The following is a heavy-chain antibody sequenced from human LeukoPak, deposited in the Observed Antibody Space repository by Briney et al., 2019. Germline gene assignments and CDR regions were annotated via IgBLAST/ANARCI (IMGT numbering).Heavy chain of an antibody. CDR1: GYTFTSYG. D-gene: IGHD3-22*01. J-gene: IGHJ4*02. CDR3: ARDHDSSGPAGDFDY. V-gene: IGHV1-18*01. CDR2: ISTYSGNT. Sequence: ASVKVSCKASGYTFTSYGISWVRQAPGQGLEWMGWISTYSGNTNYAQKLQGRVTMTTDTSTSTAYMELRSLRSDDTAVYYCARDHDSSGPAGDFDYWGQGTLVTVSS.